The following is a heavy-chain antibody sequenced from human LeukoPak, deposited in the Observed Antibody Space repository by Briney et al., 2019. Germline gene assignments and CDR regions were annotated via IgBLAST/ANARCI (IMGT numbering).Heavy chain of an antibody. CDR3: ARDSGGSYFRYYFDY. Sequence: SVKVSCKASGGTFSSYAISWVRQAPGQGLEWMGGIIPIFGTANYAQKFQGRVTITADKSTSTAYMELSSLRSEDTAVYYCARDSGGSYFRYYFDYWGQGTLVTVSS. D-gene: IGHD1-26*01. CDR1: GGTFSSYA. V-gene: IGHV1-69*06. J-gene: IGHJ4*02. CDR2: IIPIFGTA.